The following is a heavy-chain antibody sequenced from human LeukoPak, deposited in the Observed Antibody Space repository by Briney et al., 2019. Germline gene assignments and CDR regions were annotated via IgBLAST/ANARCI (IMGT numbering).Heavy chain of an antibody. Sequence: GGSLRLSCAASGFTLSSYAMTWVRQAQGKGLEWVSDIGDSGATTYYADSVKGRFTISRDNSKNTLYLQMSSLRAEDTAVYYLSYWGQGTLVTVSS. J-gene: IGHJ4*02. CDR3: SY. D-gene: IGHD5/OR15-5a*01. CDR2: IGDSGATT. V-gene: IGHV3-23*01. CDR1: GFTLSSYA.